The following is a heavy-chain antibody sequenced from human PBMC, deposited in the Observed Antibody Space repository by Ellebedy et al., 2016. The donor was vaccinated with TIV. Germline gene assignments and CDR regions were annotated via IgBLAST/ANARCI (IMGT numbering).Heavy chain of an antibody. Sequence: GSLRLSXSVSGDSINNYFWTWIRQPPGKGLVWIGNIYSTGSTKYNSSLESRLTMSMDVSRNQFSLTLTSLTAADTAVYYCARGPRGVRTSYYYGMDLWGQGTTVTVSS. CDR3: ARGPRGVRTSYYYGMDL. D-gene: IGHD3-10*01. J-gene: IGHJ6*02. V-gene: IGHV4-59*01. CDR2: IYSTGST. CDR1: GDSINNYF.